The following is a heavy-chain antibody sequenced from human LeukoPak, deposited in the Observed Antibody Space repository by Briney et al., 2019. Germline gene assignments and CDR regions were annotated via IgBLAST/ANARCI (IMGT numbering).Heavy chain of an antibody. J-gene: IGHJ4*02. D-gene: IGHD5-12*01. Sequence: PGRSLRLSCTASGFPFSSYGMHWVRQAPGKGLVWVTVIWPDGSIKYYADSVKGRFTVSRDNSKNTLYLQMNSLRAEDTAVYYCARHNNAYDWDYWGQGTLVTVSS. V-gene: IGHV3-33*01. CDR2: IWPDGSIK. CDR1: GFPFSSYG. CDR3: ARHNNAYDWDY.